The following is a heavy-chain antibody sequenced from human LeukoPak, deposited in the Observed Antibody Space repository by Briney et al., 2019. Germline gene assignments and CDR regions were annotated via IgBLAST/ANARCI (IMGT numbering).Heavy chain of an antibody. D-gene: IGHD6-13*01. CDR1: GGSISSSNW. CDR3: ARGSGSSSVYFDY. CDR2: IYHSGST. V-gene: IGHV4-4*02. J-gene: IGHJ4*02. Sequence: SETLSLTCAVSGGSISSSNWWSWVCQPPGKGLEWIGEIYHSGSTNYNPSLKSRVTISVDKSKNQFSLKLSSVTAADTAVYYCARGSGSSSVYFDYWGQGTLVTVSS.